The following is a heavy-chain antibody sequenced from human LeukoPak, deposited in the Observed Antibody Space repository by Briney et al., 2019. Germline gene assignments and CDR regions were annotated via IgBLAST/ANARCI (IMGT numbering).Heavy chain of an antibody. D-gene: IGHD3-22*01. CDR2: IRSKAYGGTT. Sequence: GGSLRLSCTASGFTFGDYAMSWFRQAPGKGLEWVGFIRSKAYGGTTEYAASVKGRFTISRDDSKSIAYLQMNSLKTEDTAVYYCTRASDSSGYYTVNWFDPWGQGTPGHRLL. J-gene: IGHJ5*02. CDR3: TRASDSSGYYTVNWFDP. CDR1: GFTFGDYA. V-gene: IGHV3-49*03.